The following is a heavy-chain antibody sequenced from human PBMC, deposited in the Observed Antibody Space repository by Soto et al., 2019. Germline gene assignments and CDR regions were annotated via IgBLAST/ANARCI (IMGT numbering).Heavy chain of an antibody. CDR1: GGTFSSYA. Sequence: QVQLVQSGAEVKKPGSSVKVSCKASGGTFSSYAISWVRQAPGQGLEWMGGIIPIFGTANYAQKFQGRVTITADESTSTAYMELSSLRSKDTAVYYCARTDYSNRYRPPYYYYGMDVWGQGTTVTVTS. CDR3: ARTDYSNRYRPPYYYYGMDV. D-gene: IGHD4-4*01. CDR2: IIPIFGTA. J-gene: IGHJ6*02. V-gene: IGHV1-69*01.